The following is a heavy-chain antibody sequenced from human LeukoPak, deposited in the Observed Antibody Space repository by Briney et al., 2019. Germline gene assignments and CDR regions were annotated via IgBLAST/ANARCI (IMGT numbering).Heavy chain of an antibody. Sequence: PGGSLRLSCAASGFTFSTYWMHWVRQAPGKGLVWVSRINGDECITGYADSVKGRFTISRDDSKNTLYLQMNSLRAEDTAVYYCARDLGGTYRGYFDYWGQGTLVTVSS. D-gene: IGHD1-26*01. CDR3: ARDLGGTYRGYFDY. CDR1: GFTFSTYW. J-gene: IGHJ4*02. V-gene: IGHV3-74*01. CDR2: INGDECIT.